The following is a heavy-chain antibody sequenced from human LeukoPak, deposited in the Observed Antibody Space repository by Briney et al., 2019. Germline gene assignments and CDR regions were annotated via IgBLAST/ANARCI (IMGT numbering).Heavy chain of an antibody. CDR1: GFTFSSYA. CDR2: ISGSGGST. J-gene: IGHJ4*02. Sequence: GGSLRLSCAASGFTFSSYAMSWVRQAPGKGLEWVSAISGSGGSTYYADSVEGRFTVSRDNSKNTLYLQMNSLRAEDTAVYYCAKGPPDGQYYFDYWGQGTLVTVSS. D-gene: IGHD1-14*01. V-gene: IGHV3-23*01. CDR3: AKGPPDGQYYFDY.